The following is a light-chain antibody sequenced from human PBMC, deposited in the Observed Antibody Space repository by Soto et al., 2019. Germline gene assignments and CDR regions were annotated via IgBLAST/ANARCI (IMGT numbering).Light chain of an antibody. V-gene: IGKV1-12*01. CDR3: QQANSFPLT. CDR2: AAS. CDR1: PAISSR. J-gene: IGKJ4*02. Sequence: DLQMTQSPSSVSASLGDRVTITCLASPAISSRLAWYQQKQGKAPKLLIYAASRVQSGLPSRFIGSGSCKDFTVNFSSRQPEYFATYYRQQANSFPLTFGGGTMVEIK.